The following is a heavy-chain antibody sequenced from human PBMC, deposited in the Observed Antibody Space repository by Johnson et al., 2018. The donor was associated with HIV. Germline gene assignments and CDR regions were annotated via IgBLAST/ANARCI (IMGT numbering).Heavy chain of an antibody. CDR1: GFTVSSNY. CDR2: ISYDGHNE. D-gene: IGHD2-15*01. V-gene: IGHV3-30*03. Sequence: QVLLVESGGGLVQPGGSLRLSCAASGFTVSSNYMSWVRQAPGKGLEWVAVISYDGHNEYYADSVKGRFTISRDNSRSTLYLQMNRLRAEDTAVYYCARDVRMDKAFDIWGQGTMVTVSS. J-gene: IGHJ3*02. CDR3: ARDVRMDKAFDI.